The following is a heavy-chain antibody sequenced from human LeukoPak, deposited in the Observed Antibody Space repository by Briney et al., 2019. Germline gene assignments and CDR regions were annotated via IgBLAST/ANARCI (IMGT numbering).Heavy chain of an antibody. D-gene: IGHD1-26*01. CDR1: GGSISSYY. CDR3: ARHGWSLGDY. V-gene: IGHV4-59*08. CDR2: IYYSGST. Sequence: PSETLSLTCTVSGGSISSYYWSWIRQPSGKGLEWIGYIYYSGSTNYNPSLKSRVTISVDTSKDQFSLKLSSVTAADTAVYYCARHGWSLGDYWGQGTLVTVSS. J-gene: IGHJ4*02.